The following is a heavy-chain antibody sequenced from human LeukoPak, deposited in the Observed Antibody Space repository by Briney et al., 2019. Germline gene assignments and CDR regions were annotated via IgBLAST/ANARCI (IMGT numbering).Heavy chain of an antibody. Sequence: GASVKVSCKASRYTFTNYGITWVRQAPGQGLEWMGWISPYKGDRNYAQSLQGRVTMTTDTSTSPAYMEVRSLRSDDTAVYYCATEGGWQPTDYGDNVYWGQGTLVTVSS. V-gene: IGHV1-18*01. J-gene: IGHJ4*02. D-gene: IGHD4-17*01. CDR2: ISPYKGDR. CDR1: RYTFTNYG. CDR3: ATEGGWQPTDYGDNVY.